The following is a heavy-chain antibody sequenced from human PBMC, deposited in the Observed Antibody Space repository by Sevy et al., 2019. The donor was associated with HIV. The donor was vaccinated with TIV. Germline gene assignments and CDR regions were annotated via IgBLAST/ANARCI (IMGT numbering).Heavy chain of an antibody. J-gene: IGHJ4*02. CDR1: GFTFSSYA. Sequence: GGSLRLSCSASGFTFSSYAMHWVRQAPGKGLEYVSAISSNGGSTYYADSVKGRFTISRDNSKNTLYLQMSSLRAEDTAVYYCVKDLGLHYVFWSGFHYWGQGTLVTVSS. CDR3: VKDLGLHYVFWSGFHY. CDR2: ISSNGGST. V-gene: IGHV3-64D*06. D-gene: IGHD3-3*01.